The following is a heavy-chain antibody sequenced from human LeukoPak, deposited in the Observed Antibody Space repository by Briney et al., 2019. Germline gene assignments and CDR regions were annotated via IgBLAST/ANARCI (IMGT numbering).Heavy chain of an antibody. CDR3: ARMIGDILTGYYYYYGMDV. CDR2: IYSGGST. CDR1: GFTVSNNY. V-gene: IGHV3-53*01. J-gene: IGHJ6*02. D-gene: IGHD3-9*01. Sequence: GGSLRLSCAASGFTVSNNYISWVRQAPGKGLEWVSVIYSGGSTYYADSVKGRLTISRDNSKNTLYLQMNSLRAEDTAVYYCARMIGDILTGYYYYYGMDVWGQGTTVTVSS.